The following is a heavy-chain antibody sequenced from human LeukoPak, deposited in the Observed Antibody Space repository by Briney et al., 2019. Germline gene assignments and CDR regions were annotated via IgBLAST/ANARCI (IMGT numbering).Heavy chain of an antibody. CDR3: ARGGSDTAMAHDY. Sequence: GGSLRLSCAASGFTFSNYWMHWVRRAPGKGLVWVSRINSDGLITNYADSVKGRFTVSRDNPKNTLYLQMNSLRVEDTAVYFCARGGSDTAMAHDYWGQGTLVTVSS. CDR2: INSDGLIT. V-gene: IGHV3-74*01. J-gene: IGHJ4*02. CDR1: GFTFSNYW. D-gene: IGHD5-18*01.